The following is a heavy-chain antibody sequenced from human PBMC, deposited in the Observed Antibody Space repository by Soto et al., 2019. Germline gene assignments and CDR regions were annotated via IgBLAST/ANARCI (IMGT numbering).Heavy chain of an antibody. Sequence: GGSLRLSCAASGFSFSSSPMSWVRQVPGKGLEWISAIRDDGGSVYYVQSVKGRFTISRDNSKNTSSLRMKNLRVEDTAIYYCVRDRDTLRDFCSAFSSYWGQGAQVTVAS. V-gene: IGHV3-23*02. CDR2: IRDDGGSV. CDR1: GFSFSSSP. D-gene: IGHD3-3*01. CDR3: VRDRDTLRDFCSAFSSY. J-gene: IGHJ4*02.